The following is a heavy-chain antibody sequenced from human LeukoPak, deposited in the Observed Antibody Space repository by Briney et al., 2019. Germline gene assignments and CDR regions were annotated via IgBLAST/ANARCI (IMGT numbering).Heavy chain of an antibody. Sequence: GGSLRLSCVASGFTFSSYGMHWVRQAPGKGLEWVAFISYDGTNKYYADSVRGRFTISRDNSKNTLYLQMDSLRLEDTAVYYCARVELYASGWYGSVDYWGQGNLVVVSS. V-gene: IGHV3-30*03. J-gene: IGHJ4*02. CDR3: ARVELYASGWYGSVDY. D-gene: IGHD6-19*01. CDR2: ISYDGTNK. CDR1: GFTFSSYG.